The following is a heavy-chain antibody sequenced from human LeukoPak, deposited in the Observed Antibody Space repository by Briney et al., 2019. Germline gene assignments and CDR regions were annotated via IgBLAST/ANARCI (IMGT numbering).Heavy chain of an antibody. CDR3: ARAPGSGSPGDYYGMDV. CDR2: MNPNSGNT. V-gene: IGHV1-8*01. CDR1: GYTFTSYG. D-gene: IGHD1-26*01. Sequence: ASVKVSCKASGYTFTSYGINWVRQATGQGLEWMGWMNPNSGNTGYAQKFQGRVTMTRNTSISTAYMELSSLRSEDTAVYYCARAPGSGSPGDYYGMDVWGQGTTVTVSS. J-gene: IGHJ6*02.